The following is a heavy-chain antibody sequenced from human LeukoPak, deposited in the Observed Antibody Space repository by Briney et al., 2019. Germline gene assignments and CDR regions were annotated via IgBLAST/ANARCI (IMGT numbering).Heavy chain of an antibody. Sequence: ASVKVSCKASGYTFTSSDINWVRQAPGQGLEWMGWMTPNSGATGYAQKFQGRVTMTRDTSIDTAYMELSSLRPEDTAVYYCATGRTYVDSTPYDHWGQGALVTVSS. V-gene: IGHV1-8*01. CDR3: ATGRTYVDSTPYDH. J-gene: IGHJ4*02. CDR1: GYTFTSSD. D-gene: IGHD3-22*01. CDR2: MTPNSGAT.